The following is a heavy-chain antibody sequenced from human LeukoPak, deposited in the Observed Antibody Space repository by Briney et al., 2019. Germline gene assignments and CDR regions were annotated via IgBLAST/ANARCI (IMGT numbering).Heavy chain of an antibody. CDR2: INPNGGGT. Sequence: ASVKVSCKASGYTFNDCYMYWVRQAPGQGLEWMGWINPNGGGTDLAQKFQGRVTMTRDTSISTVYMELSRLRYDDTAVYYCARLSSSWRPFDYWGQGTLVTVSS. D-gene: IGHD6-13*01. J-gene: IGHJ4*02. CDR3: ARLSSSWRPFDY. CDR1: GYTFNDCY. V-gene: IGHV1-2*02.